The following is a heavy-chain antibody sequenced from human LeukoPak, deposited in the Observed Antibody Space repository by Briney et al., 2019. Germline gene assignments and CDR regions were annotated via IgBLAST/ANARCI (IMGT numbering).Heavy chain of an antibody. V-gene: IGHV3-33*01. CDR2: IWYDGSNK. J-gene: IGHJ4*02. D-gene: IGHD3-22*01. Sequence: GGSLRLSCAASGFTFSSYGMHWVRQAPGKGLEWVAVIWYDGSNKYYADSVQGRFTISRDNSKNTLYLQMNSLRAEDTAVYYCAREGSSGYYPYWGQGILVTVSS. CDR1: GFTFSSYG. CDR3: AREGSSGYYPY.